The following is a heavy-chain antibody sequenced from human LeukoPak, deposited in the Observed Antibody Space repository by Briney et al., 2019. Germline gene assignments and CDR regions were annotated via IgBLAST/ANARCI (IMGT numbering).Heavy chain of an antibody. CDR1: GFTVSSYY. J-gene: IGHJ2*01. Sequence: GGSLRLSCAASGFTVSSYYMSWVRQAPGKGLEWVSVIYSGGSTYYADSVKGRFTISRDNSKNTLYLQMNSLRAEDTAVYYCAKGSSTYSITSYWYFNLWGRGTLVTVSS. D-gene: IGHD6-13*01. CDR3: AKGSSTYSITSYWYFNL. V-gene: IGHV3-66*01. CDR2: IYSGGST.